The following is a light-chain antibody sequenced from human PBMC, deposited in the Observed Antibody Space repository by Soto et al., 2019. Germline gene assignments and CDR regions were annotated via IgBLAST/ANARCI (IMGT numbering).Light chain of an antibody. CDR3: SSYTSSSTWV. CDR1: SSDVGDYNY. Sequence: QSVLTQPASVSGSPGQSIIISCTGTSSDVGDYNYVSWYQQHPGKAPELMIYEVSHRPSGVSNRFSGSKSGNTASLTISGLQAEDEADYYCSSYTSSSTWVFGGGTKLTVL. CDR2: EVS. V-gene: IGLV2-14*01. J-gene: IGLJ3*02.